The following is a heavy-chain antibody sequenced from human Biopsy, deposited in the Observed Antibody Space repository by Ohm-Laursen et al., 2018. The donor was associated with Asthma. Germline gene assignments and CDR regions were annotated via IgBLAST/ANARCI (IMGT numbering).Heavy chain of an antibody. D-gene: IGHD4-17*01. V-gene: IGHV1-24*01. CDR2: YDPEEGGT. J-gene: IGHJ4*02. CDR1: GYSLTDLF. Sequence: ASVKVSCKISGYSLTDLFMHWVRQAPGQGLEWMGGYDPEEGGTVNARRFQGRVTMTEDTSTDTAYMELSSLSSDDTAVYYCASDFPKDYVRYNFQFWGQGTLVTVSS. CDR3: ASDFPKDYVRYNFQF.